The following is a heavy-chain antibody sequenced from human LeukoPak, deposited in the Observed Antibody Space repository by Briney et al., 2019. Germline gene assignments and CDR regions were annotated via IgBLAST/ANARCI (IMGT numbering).Heavy chain of an antibody. V-gene: IGHV4-34*01. D-gene: IGHD2-2*01. CDR1: GASFTNIY. CDR3: AGSNGGYCSSTGCYTRNRYHYHYMDV. Sequence: SETLSLTCAVYGASFTNIYCNWIRQPPGKGLEWIGEINHSGSTNYNPSLESRVTISVDTSKSQFSLKLSSVTAADTAVCYCAGSNGGYCSSTGCYTRNRYHYHYMDVWGRGTTVTVSS. CDR2: INHSGST. J-gene: IGHJ6*03.